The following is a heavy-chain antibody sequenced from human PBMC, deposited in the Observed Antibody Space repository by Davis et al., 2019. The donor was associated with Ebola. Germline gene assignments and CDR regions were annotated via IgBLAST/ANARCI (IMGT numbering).Heavy chain of an antibody. CDR1: GFSLSTSGMC. CDR2: IYWDDDK. J-gene: IGHJ6*02. Sequence: SGPTLVKPTQTLTLTCTFSGFSLSTSGMCVSWIRQPPGKALEWLALIYWDDDKRYRPSLKSRLTITKDNSKNQVVLTVTHMDAVDTATYYCVHRFLTTTVDYGMDVWGQGTTVTVSS. D-gene: IGHD1-1*01. CDR3: VHRFLTTTVDYGMDV. V-gene: IGHV2-5*08.